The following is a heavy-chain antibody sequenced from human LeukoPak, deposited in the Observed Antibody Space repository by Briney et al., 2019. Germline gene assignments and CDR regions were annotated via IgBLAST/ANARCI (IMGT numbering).Heavy chain of an antibody. J-gene: IGHJ6*03. D-gene: IGHD2-2*01. V-gene: IGHV3-21*01. CDR3: AREPPDCSSTSCQPYYYYYYMDV. Sequence: PGGSLRLSCAASGFTFSSYSMDWVRQAPGKGLEWVSSISSSSSSYIYYADSVKGRFTISRDNAKNSLYLQMNSLRAEDTAVYYCAREPPDCSSTSCQPYYYYYYMDVWGKGTTVTVSS. CDR1: GFTFSSYS. CDR2: ISSSSSSYI.